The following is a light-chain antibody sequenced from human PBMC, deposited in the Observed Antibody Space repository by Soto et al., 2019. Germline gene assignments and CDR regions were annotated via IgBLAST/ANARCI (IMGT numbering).Light chain of an antibody. CDR1: SSNIGAGYD. Sequence: QAVVTQPPSVSGAPGQRVTISCTGSSSNIGAGYDVHWYQQLPGTAPKLLIYGNSNRPSGVPDRFSGSKSGTSASLAITGLQAEDEADYYCQSYDSSGPCVVFGGGTKLTVL. CDR3: QSYDSSGPCVV. J-gene: IGLJ2*01. CDR2: GNS. V-gene: IGLV1-40*01.